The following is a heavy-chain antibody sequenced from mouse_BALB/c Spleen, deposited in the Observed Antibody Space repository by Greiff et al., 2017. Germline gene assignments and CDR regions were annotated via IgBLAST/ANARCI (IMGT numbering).Heavy chain of an antibody. V-gene: IGHV1S41*01. CDR1: GYTFTSYW. CDR2: ITPGSGST. Sequence: ELVKPGASVKLSCKASGYTFTSYWINWIKQRPGQGLEWIGRITPGSGSTYYNEMFKGKATLTVDTTSSTAYIQLSSLSSEDSAVYFCARQGSGEDYWGQGTSVTVSS. CDR3: ARQGSGEDY. J-gene: IGHJ4*01.